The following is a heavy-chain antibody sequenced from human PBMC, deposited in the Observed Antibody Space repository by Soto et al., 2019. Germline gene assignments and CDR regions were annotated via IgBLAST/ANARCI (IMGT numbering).Heavy chain of an antibody. CDR2: IYWDDDK. CDR3: AHRVLRTVFGLVTTTAIFFDF. J-gene: IGHJ4*02. Sequence: QITLNESGPTVVRPTETLTLTCRFSGFSLTTSGVGVGWIRQSPGKAPEWLALIYWDDDKRYSASLKSRLTITKDTFKNQVVLTVSDLDPTDTATYYCAHRVLRTVFGLVTTTAIFFDFWGPGTPVAVSS. V-gene: IGHV2-5*02. CDR1: GFSLTTSGVG. D-gene: IGHD3-3*01.